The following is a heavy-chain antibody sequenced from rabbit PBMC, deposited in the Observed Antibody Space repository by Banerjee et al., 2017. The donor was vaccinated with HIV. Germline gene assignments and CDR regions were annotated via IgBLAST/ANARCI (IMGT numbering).Heavy chain of an antibody. J-gene: IGHJ4*01. CDR1: GFTISSSYY. D-gene: IGHD2-1*01. CDR2: IYADRSGST. V-gene: IGHV1S40*01. Sequence: QSLEESGGGLVQPEGSLALTCKASGFTISSSYYMCWVRQAPGKGLECIACIYADRSGSTYYANWVKGRFTISRTSSTTVTLEMTSLTAADTATNFCARGSAAMTMVITGFYLGLWGPGTLVTVS. CDR3: ARGSAAMTMVITGFYLGL.